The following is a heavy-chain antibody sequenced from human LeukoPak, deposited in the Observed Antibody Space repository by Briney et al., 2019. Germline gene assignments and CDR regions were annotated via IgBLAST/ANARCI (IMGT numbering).Heavy chain of an antibody. J-gene: IGHJ4*02. V-gene: IGHV4-4*07. CDR1: GGSISSYY. CDR2: IYTSGST. CDR3: ARGRMGHYDSSGYYFDY. Sequence: SETLSLTCTVSGGSISSYYWSWIRQPAGKGLEWIGRIYTSGSTNYNPSLKSRVTMSVDTSKNQFSLKLSSVTAADTAVYYCARGRMGHYDSSGYYFDYWGQGTLVTVSS. D-gene: IGHD3-22*01.